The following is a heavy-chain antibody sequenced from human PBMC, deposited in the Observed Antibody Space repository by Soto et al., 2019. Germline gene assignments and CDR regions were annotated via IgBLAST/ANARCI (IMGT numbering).Heavy chain of an antibody. CDR1: GGTLRNYG. CDR3: SRVDATQIVVTTYYGMDV. CDR2: IIPGFGTA. V-gene: IGHV1-69*12. D-gene: IGHD4-17*01. J-gene: IGHJ6*02. Sequence: QVQLVQSGAEVKKPGSSVRVSCKASGGTLRNYGISWVRQAPGQGLECMGGIIPGFGTAKYAQKFQGRVTITADESTSTVYMDVTSLRSEDTAVYYCSRVDATQIVVTTYYGMDVWGQGTTVTVSS.